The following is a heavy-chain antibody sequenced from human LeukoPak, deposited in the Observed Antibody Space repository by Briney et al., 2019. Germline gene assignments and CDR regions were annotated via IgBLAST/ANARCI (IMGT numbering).Heavy chain of an antibody. CDR1: GFTFSSCE. J-gene: IGHJ2*01. V-gene: IGHV3-48*03. D-gene: IGHD3-16*01. CDR3: AQRGGSYWYFDL. CDR2: IRSRGSTI. Sequence: GVSLRLSCAASGFTFSSCEMNGVRQARGGGLEGVSYIRSRGSTIYYADSVKVRFPISRDNAKTPLYLQMNSMSAEDTAVYYCAQRGGSYWYFDLWGRGTLVTVSS.